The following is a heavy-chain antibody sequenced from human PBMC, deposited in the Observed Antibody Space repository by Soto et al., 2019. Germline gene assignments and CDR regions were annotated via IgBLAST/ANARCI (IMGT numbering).Heavy chain of an antibody. V-gene: IGHV3-48*02. J-gene: IGHJ4*02. CDR1: GFTFSSYS. CDR3: ARGAGIAAAGTNYFDY. CDR2: ISSSSSTI. Sequence: GGSLRLSCAASGFTFSSYSMNWVRQAPGKGLEWVSYISSSSSTIYYADSVKGRFTISRDNAKNSLYLQMNSLRDEDTAVYYCARGAGIAAAGTNYFDYWGQGTLVTVSS. D-gene: IGHD6-13*01.